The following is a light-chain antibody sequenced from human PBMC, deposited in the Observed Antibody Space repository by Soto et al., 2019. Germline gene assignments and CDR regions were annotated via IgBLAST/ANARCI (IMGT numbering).Light chain of an antibody. Sequence: EIVMTQSPATLSVSPGERATLSCRASQSVSSNLAWYQQKPGQAPRLLIYGASTRATGIPARFSGSGSGTEFTLTISSLQSEDFAVYYGQHYSNWPRTFGQGTKVEIK. V-gene: IGKV3-15*01. CDR3: QHYSNWPRT. J-gene: IGKJ1*01. CDR2: GAS. CDR1: QSVSSN.